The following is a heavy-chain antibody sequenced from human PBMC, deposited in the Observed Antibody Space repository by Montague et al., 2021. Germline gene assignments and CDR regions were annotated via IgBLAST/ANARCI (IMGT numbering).Heavy chain of an antibody. J-gene: IGHJ6*02. CDR3: AVTNHYCYYWIDV. V-gene: IGHV4-59*01. CDR1: GASISGYY. Sequence: SETLSLTCSVSGASISGYYWSWIRQPPGKGLEWIGYIFYSRITDYNPSLKSRVTISVDTSKNQFSLKLTSVTAADTAVYYCAVTNHYCYYWIDVWGQGTPVTVSS. D-gene: IGHD1-14*01. CDR2: IFYSRIT.